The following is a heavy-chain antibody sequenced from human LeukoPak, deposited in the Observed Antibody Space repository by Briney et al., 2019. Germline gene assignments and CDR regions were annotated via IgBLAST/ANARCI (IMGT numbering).Heavy chain of an antibody. D-gene: IGHD6-19*01. CDR2: IWYDGSNK. CDR3: AKVEAVAGTYKNYFDY. Sequence: PGRSLRLSCAASGLTFSSYGMHWVRQAPGKGLEWVAVIWYDGSNKYYADSVKGRFTISRDNSKNTLYLQMNSLRAEDTAVYYCAKVEAVAGTYKNYFDYWGQGTLVTVSS. V-gene: IGHV3-33*06. J-gene: IGHJ4*02. CDR1: GLTFSSYG.